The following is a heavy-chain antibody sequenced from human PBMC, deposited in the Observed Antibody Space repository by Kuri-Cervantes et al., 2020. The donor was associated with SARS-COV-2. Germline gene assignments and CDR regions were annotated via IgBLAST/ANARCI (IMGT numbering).Heavy chain of an antibody. V-gene: IGHV4-34*01. J-gene: IGHJ5*02. D-gene: IGHD2-2*01. CDR2: INHSGST. CDR1: GGSFSGFY. Sequence: SQTLSLTCAVFGGSFSGFYWSWIRQPPGKGLEWIGEINHSGSTNYNPSLKSRVTISLDTSKNQFSLRLSSVTAADTAVYYCARVHPDIVVVPAAHNWFDPWGQGTLVTVSS. CDR3: ARVHPDIVVVPAAHNWFDP.